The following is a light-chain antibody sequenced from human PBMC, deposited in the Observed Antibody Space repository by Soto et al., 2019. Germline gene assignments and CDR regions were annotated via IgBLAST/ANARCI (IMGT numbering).Light chain of an antibody. CDR3: QKYGSSPWK. CDR1: QSVSSSY. J-gene: IGKJ1*01. Sequence: EIVLTQSPGTLSFSPGERATLSCRASQSVSSSYLAWYQQKPGQAPRLLIYGASSRATGIPDRFSGSGSGTDFTLTISRLEPEDFAVYYCQKYGSSPWKFGQGTKVDIK. CDR2: GAS. V-gene: IGKV3-20*01.